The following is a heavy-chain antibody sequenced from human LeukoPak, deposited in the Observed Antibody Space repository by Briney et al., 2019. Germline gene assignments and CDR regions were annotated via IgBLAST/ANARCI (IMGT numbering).Heavy chain of an antibody. V-gene: IGHV3-15*01. CDR3: ATEYYGSANFNF. J-gene: IGHJ4*02. Sequence: PGGSLRLSCAGSGFTFSDAWMTWVRQAPGKGLEWVGHIKSNTFGGTTDYVAPVKGRCSILRDDSRNALFLLMDSLEPEDTAVYYCATEYYGSANFNFWGQGTLVTVSS. CDR2: IKSNTFGGTT. D-gene: IGHD3-10*01. CDR1: GFTFSDAW.